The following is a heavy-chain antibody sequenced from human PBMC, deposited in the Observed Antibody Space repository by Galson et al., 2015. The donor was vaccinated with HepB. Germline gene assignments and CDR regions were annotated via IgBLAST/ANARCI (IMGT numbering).Heavy chain of an antibody. CDR1: GGTFSSYA. Sequence: SVKVSCKASGGTFSSYAISWVRQAPGQGLEWMGGIIPIFGTANYAQKFQGRVTITADESTSTAYMELSSLRSEDTAVYYCARAYYYDSSGPYYDAFDIWGQGTMVTVSS. J-gene: IGHJ3*02. CDR2: IIPIFGTA. V-gene: IGHV1-69*13. D-gene: IGHD3-22*01. CDR3: ARAYYYDSSGPYYDAFDI.